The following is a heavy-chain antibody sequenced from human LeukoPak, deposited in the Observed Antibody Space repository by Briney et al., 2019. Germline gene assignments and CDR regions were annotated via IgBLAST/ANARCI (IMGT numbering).Heavy chain of an antibody. J-gene: IGHJ4*02. CDR2: ICTSGST. Sequence: PSETLSLTCTVSGGSISSYYWSWIRQPAGKGLEWIGRICTSGSTNYNPSLKSRVTMSVDTSKNQFSLKLSSVTAADTAVYYCANTYCSGGSCYVDYWGQGTLVTVSS. CDR1: GGSISSYY. V-gene: IGHV4-4*07. D-gene: IGHD2-15*01. CDR3: ANTYCSGGSCYVDY.